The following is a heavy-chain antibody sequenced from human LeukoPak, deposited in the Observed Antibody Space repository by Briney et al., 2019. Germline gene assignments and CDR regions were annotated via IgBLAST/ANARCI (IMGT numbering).Heavy chain of an antibody. CDR2: IYYSGST. J-gene: IGHJ3*02. D-gene: IGHD1-26*01. CDR1: GGSISSYY. V-gene: IGHV4-59*01. Sequence: PSETLSLTCTVSGGSISSYYWSWIRQPPGKGLEWIGYIYYSGSTNYNPSLKSRVTISVDTSKNQFSLKLSSVTAADTAVYYCARVPSWEPTEGAFDIWGQGTMVTVSS. CDR3: ARVPSWEPTEGAFDI.